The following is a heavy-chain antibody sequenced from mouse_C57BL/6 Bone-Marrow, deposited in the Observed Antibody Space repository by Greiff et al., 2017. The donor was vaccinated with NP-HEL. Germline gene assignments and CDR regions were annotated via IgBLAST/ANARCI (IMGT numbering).Heavy chain of an antibody. J-gene: IGHJ3*01. CDR3: ARAAYDSFAY. CDR1: GYSITSGYY. D-gene: IGHD2-4*01. Sequence: VQLQQSGPGLVKPSQSLSLTCSVTGYSITSGYYWNWIRQFPGNKLEWMGYISYDGSNNYNPSLKNRISITRDTSKNQFFLKLNSVTTEDTATYYCARAAYDSFAYWGHGTLVTVSA. CDR2: ISYDGSN. V-gene: IGHV3-6*01.